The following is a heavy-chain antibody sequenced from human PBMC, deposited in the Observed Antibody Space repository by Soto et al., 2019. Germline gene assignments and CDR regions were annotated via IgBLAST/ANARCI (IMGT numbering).Heavy chain of an antibody. CDR3: ASAYSTSWYWFDP. CDR2: IFSNDEK. V-gene: IGHV2-26*01. D-gene: IGHD6-13*01. Sequence: QVTVKESGPVLVKPTETLTLTCTVSGFSLSNAGLGVSWIRQPPGKALEWLAHIFSNDEKSYSTSLKSRLTLSEDSXKSQVVLTMTNMDPVDTATYYCASAYSTSWYWFDPWGQGTLVTVSS. J-gene: IGHJ5*02. CDR1: GFSLSNAGLG.